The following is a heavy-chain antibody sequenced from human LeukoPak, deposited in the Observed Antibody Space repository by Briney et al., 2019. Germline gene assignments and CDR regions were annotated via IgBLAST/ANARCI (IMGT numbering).Heavy chain of an antibody. J-gene: IGHJ5*02. Sequence: GGSLRLSCAASGFTFSTYAIHWVRQAPGKGLEWVAVISDDGSTEYYADSVKGRFTISRDNSKNMLYLQMNSLRAEDAAVYYCARDLMAVTGTGFWFDPRGQGTLVTVSS. V-gene: IGHV3-30-3*01. CDR1: GFTFSTYA. CDR2: ISDDGSTE. CDR3: ARDLMAVTGTGFWFDP. D-gene: IGHD6-19*01.